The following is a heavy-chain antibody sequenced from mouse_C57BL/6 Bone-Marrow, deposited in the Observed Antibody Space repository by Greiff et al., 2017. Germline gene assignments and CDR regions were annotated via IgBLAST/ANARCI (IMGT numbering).Heavy chain of an antibody. CDR1: GFTFSSYA. CDR3: ARGKTVVDYNAVDH. CDR2: ISDGGSYT. D-gene: IGHD1-1*01. Sequence: EVQLVESGGGLVKPGGSLKLSCAASGFTFSSYAMSWVRQTPEKRLEWVATISDGGSYTYYPDNVKGRFTISRDNAKNNLYLQMSHLKSEDTAMYYCARGKTVVDYNAVDHWGQGTSVTVPA. V-gene: IGHV5-4*01. J-gene: IGHJ4*01.